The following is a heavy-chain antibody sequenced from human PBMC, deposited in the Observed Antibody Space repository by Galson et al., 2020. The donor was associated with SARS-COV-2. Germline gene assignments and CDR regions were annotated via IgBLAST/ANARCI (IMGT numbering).Heavy chain of an antibody. J-gene: IGHJ5*02. CDR1: GGSISSYY. D-gene: IGHD6-13*01. Sequence: SETLSLTCTVSGGSISSYYWSWIRQPPGKGLEWIGYIYYSGSTNYTNYNPSLKSRVTISVDTSKNQFSLKLSSVTAADTAVYYCARQWDSIWYPDTVGWFDPWGQGTLVTVSS. CDR2: IYYSGSTNYT. CDR3: ARQWDSIWYPDTVGWFDP. V-gene: IGHV4-59*08.